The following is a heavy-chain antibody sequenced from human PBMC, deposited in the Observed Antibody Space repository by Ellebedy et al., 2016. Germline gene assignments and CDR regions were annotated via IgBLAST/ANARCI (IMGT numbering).Heavy chain of an antibody. V-gene: IGHV3-43*01. D-gene: IGHD5-12*01. J-gene: IGHJ4*02. CDR3: VKPVVDDIVAYFDY. CDR2: ISWDGFST. Sequence: GESLKISXAASGFTFNDSTMHWVRQVPGKGPEWVSLISWDGFSTYYADSVKGRFTISRDNNKKSLFLQMDSLRPEDTALYYCVKPVVDDIVAYFDYWGQGALVTVSS. CDR1: GFTFNDST.